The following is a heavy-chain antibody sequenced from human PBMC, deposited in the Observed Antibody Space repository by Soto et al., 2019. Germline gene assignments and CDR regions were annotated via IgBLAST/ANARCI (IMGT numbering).Heavy chain of an antibody. D-gene: IGHD5-12*01. CDR2: ISGSGGST. Sequence: GGSLRLSCAASGGTFSSYAMSWVRQAPGKGLEWVSAISGSGGSTYYADSVKGRFTISRDNSKNTLYLQMNSLRAEDTAVYYCAKDGPEATISLADYWGQGTLVTVSS. V-gene: IGHV3-23*01. J-gene: IGHJ4*02. CDR3: AKDGPEATISLADY. CDR1: GGTFSSYA.